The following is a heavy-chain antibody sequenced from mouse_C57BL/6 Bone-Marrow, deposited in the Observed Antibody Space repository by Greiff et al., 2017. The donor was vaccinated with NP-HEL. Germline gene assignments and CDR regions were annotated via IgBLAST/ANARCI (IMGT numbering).Heavy chain of an antibody. CDR3: ARTTPVDY. J-gene: IGHJ2*01. CDR1: GYSITSGYY. CDR2: ISYDGSN. V-gene: IGHV3-6*01. Sequence: EVQLQESGPGLVKPSPSLSLTCSVTGYSITSGYYWNWIRQFPGNKLEWMGYISYDGSNNYNPSLKNRISITRDTSKNQFFLKLNSVTTEDTATYYCARTTPVDYWGQGTTLTVSS. D-gene: IGHD1-1*01.